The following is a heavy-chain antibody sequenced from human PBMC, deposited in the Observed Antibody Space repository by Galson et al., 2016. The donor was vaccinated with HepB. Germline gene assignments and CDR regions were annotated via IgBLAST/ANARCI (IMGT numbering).Heavy chain of an antibody. J-gene: IGHJ4*02. Sequence: LRLSCAASGFDFRRYAVNWVRQAPGKGLQWLSYVSSTGSSIYYADSVKGRLTVSRDNGRSSLFLQLDDPRDEDTAIYYCARGPRWLQLGYYFDYRGQGVLVTVPS. CDR1: GFDFRRYA. CDR3: ARGPRWLQLGYYFDY. V-gene: IGHV3-48*02. CDR2: VSSTGSSI. D-gene: IGHD5-24*01.